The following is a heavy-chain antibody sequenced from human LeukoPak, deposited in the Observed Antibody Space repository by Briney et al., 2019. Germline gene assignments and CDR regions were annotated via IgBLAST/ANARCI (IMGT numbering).Heavy chain of an antibody. CDR3: ARVTAMVSYNWFDL. Sequence: PSETLSLTCTVSGGSISSYYWSWIRQPPGKGLEWIGYIYYSGSTNYNPSLKSRVTISVDTSKNQFSLKLSSVTAADTAVYYCARVTAMVSYNWFDLWGQGTLVTVSS. CDR2: IYYSGST. J-gene: IGHJ5*02. V-gene: IGHV4-59*01. CDR1: GGSISSYY. D-gene: IGHD2-2*01.